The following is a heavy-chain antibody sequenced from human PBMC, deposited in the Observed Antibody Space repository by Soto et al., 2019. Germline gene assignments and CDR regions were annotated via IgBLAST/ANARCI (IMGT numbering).Heavy chain of an antibody. CDR1: GYSFTSCW. V-gene: IGHV5-51*01. D-gene: IGHD3-10*01. Sequence: PGESLKISCKGSGYSFTSCWIGWVRQMPGKGLEWMGIIYPGDSDTRYSPSFQGQVTISADKSISTAYLQWSSLKASDTAMYYCARLWLSNYYYYGMDVWGQGTTVTVSS. CDR2: IYPGDSDT. J-gene: IGHJ6*02. CDR3: ARLWLSNYYYYGMDV.